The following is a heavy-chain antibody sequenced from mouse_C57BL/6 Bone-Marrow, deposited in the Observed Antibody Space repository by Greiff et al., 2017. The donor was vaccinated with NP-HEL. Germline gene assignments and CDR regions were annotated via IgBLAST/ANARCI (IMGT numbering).Heavy chain of an antibody. CDR3: ARSGGSYYYGSSYYFDY. Sequence: QVQLQQSGAELMKPGASVKLSCKATGYTFTGYWIEWVKQRPGHGLEWIGEILPGSGSTNYNEKFKGKATFTADTSSNTAYMQLSSLTTEDSAIYYCARSGGSYYYGSSYYFDYWGQGTTRTVSS. CDR1: GYTFTGYW. V-gene: IGHV1-9*01. D-gene: IGHD1-1*01. J-gene: IGHJ2*01. CDR2: ILPGSGST.